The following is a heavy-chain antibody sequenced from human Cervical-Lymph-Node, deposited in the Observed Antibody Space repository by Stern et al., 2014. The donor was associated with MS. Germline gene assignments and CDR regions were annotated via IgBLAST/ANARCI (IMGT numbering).Heavy chain of an antibody. D-gene: IGHD2/OR15-2a*01. CDR2: ISSSSSDI. Sequence: EVQLVESGGGLVKPGGSLKLSCAASGFTFSSYSMNWVRQAPGKGLEWVSSISSSSSDIYDADAVKGRFTISRDNAKNSLSLQMNSLRAEDAAVYYCARDYDGNYLTYFEYWGQGTLVTVSS. CDR3: ARDYDGNYLTYFEY. CDR1: GFTFSSYS. J-gene: IGHJ4*02. V-gene: IGHV3-21*01.